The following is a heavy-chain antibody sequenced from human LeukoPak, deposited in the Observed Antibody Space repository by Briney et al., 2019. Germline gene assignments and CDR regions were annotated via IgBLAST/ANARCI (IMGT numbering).Heavy chain of an antibody. V-gene: IGHV3-30*04. J-gene: IGHJ4*02. D-gene: IGHD3-22*01. Sequence: GGSLRLSCAASGFTFSSYAMHWVRQAPGKGLEWVAVISYDGSNKYYADSVKGRFTISRDNSKNTLYLQMNSLRAEDTAVYYCARDSKPYYDSSGPHDYWGQGTLVTVSS. CDR1: GFTFSSYA. CDR3: ARDSKPYYDSSGPHDY. CDR2: ISYDGSNK.